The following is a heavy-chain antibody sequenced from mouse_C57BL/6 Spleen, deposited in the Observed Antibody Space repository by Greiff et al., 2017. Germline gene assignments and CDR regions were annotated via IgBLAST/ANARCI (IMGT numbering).Heavy chain of an antibody. D-gene: IGHD3-2*02. V-gene: IGHV1-50*01. CDR1: GYTFTSYW. CDR2: IDPSDSYT. Sequence: VQLQQPGAELVKPGASVKLSCKASGYTFTSYWMQWVKQRPGQGLEWIGEIDPSDSYTNYNQKFKGKATLTVDTSSSTAYMQLSSLTSEDSAVYYCARRVTAQGPFAYWGQGTLVTVSA. CDR3: ARRVTAQGPFAY. J-gene: IGHJ3*01.